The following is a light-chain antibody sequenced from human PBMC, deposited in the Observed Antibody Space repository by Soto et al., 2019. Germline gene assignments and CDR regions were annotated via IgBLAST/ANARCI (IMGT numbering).Light chain of an antibody. CDR1: QNVDTKY. V-gene: IGKV3-20*01. CDR3: QQYGSFWT. CDR2: GAS. Sequence: XLLTHSPXTXPXSPXXXSTLSXXASQNVDTKYLAWYQFKPGQAPRIIIFGASGRATGIPDRFSGSGSGTDFTLTISRLEPEDFAVYYCQQYGSFWTFGQGTKVDIK. J-gene: IGKJ1*01.